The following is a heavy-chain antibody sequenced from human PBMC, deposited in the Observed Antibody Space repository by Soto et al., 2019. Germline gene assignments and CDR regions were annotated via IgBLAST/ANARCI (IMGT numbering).Heavy chain of an antibody. CDR3: AKRRSPSFPQSP. J-gene: IGHJ4*02. CDR1: GFTFSSYA. Sequence: PGGSQRLSSTASGFTFSSYARSWVRQAPGKGLEWVSAISGSGGSTYYADSVKGRFTISRDNSKNTLYLQMNSLRAEDTAVYYCAKRRSPSFPQSPWGQGPLFTVPS. V-gene: IGHV3-23*01. CDR2: ISGSGGST.